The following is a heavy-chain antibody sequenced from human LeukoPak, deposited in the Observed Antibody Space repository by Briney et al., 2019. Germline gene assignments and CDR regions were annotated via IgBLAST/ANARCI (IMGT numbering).Heavy chain of an antibody. V-gene: IGHV3-74*01. Sequence: GRSLRLSCAASGFTFSTYWMHWVRQAPGKGLVWVSRINSDGSSISYADSVKGRFTISRDNAKNTVYLQMNSLRVEDTAVCYCARGYDYWGQGTLVTVSS. CDR3: ARGYDY. CDR2: INSDGSSI. CDR1: GFTFSTYW. D-gene: IGHD5-18*01. J-gene: IGHJ4*02.